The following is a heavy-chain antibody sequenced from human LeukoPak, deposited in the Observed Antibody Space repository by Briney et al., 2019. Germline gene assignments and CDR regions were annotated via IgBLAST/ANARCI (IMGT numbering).Heavy chain of an antibody. CDR1: GGTVSSHA. V-gene: IGHV1-69*05. D-gene: IGHD3-22*01. CDR3: ARGALYYYDSSGYYPLDY. CDR2: IIPIFGTA. Sequence: SVKVSCKASGGTVSSHAISWVRQAPGQGLEWMGRIIPIFGTANYAQKFQGRVTITTDESTSTAYMELSSLRSEDTAVYYCARGALYYYDSSGYYPLDYWGQGTLVTVSS. J-gene: IGHJ4*02.